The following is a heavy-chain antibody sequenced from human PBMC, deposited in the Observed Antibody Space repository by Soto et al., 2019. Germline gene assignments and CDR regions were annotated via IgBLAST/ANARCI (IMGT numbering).Heavy chain of an antibody. V-gene: IGHV3-23*01. J-gene: IGHJ4*02. CDR2: ISGSGGST. CDR1: GFTFSSYA. CDR3: AKDLYCSGGSCYHD. Sequence: SCAASGFTFSSYAMSWVRQAPGKGLEWVSAISGSGGSTYYADSVKGRFTISRDNSKNTLYLQMNSLRAEDTAVYYCAKDLYCSGGSCYHDWGQGTLVTVSS. D-gene: IGHD2-15*01.